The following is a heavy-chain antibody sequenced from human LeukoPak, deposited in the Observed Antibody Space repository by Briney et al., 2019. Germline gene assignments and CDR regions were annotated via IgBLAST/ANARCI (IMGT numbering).Heavy chain of an antibody. Sequence: SETLSLTCTVSGGSINSGDYSWNWVRQHPGKGLEWIGHIYFSGSTSYNPSLKSRVTISLDTSKNQFSLKLRSVTAADTAVCYCTRAETYWGQGTLVTVSS. CDR2: IYFSGST. V-gene: IGHV4-31*03. J-gene: IGHJ4*02. CDR3: TRAETY. CDR1: GGSINSGDYS.